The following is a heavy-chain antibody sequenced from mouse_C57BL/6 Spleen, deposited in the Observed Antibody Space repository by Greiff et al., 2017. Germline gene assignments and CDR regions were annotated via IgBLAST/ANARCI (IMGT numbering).Heavy chain of an antibody. CDR2: INPSSGYT. CDR3: ARRQRQIYYGYFDV. Sequence: VQLQQSGAELARPGASVKMSCKASGYTFTSYTMHWVKQRPGQGLEWIGYINPSSGYTKYNQKFKDKATLTADKSSSTAYMQLNSLTSEDSAVYFCARRQRQIYYGYFDVWGTGTTVTVSS. J-gene: IGHJ1*03. V-gene: IGHV1-4*01. CDR1: GYTFTSYT. D-gene: IGHD2-1*01.